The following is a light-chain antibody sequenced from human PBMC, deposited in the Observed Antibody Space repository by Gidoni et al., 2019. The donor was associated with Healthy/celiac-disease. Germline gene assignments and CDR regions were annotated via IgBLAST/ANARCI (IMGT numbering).Light chain of an antibody. Sequence: EIMMTQSPATLSVSPGERATLSCRASQTVNSYLAWYQQKPGQAPRLLMYGASTRATSIPARFSGSGSGTEFTLTISSLQSEDFAVYYCQQYNNWPWTFGQGTKVEIK. CDR2: GAS. CDR3: QQYNNWPWT. CDR1: QTVNSY. V-gene: IGKV3-15*01. J-gene: IGKJ1*01.